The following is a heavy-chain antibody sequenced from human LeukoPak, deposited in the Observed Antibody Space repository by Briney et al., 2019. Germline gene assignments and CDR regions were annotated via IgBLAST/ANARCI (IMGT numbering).Heavy chain of an antibody. CDR1: GDKITNRG. Sequence: ASVKVSCKVSGDKITNRGISWVRQAPGQGLEWMGWISGYRGNTKYGQRFQGRVTLTTDSSTDIANMELRSLKSDDTAVYYCARDGELPFDAYDIWGQGTMVTVSS. CDR3: ARDGELPFDAYDI. J-gene: IGHJ3*02. CDR2: ISGYRGNT. D-gene: IGHD1-26*01. V-gene: IGHV1-18*01.